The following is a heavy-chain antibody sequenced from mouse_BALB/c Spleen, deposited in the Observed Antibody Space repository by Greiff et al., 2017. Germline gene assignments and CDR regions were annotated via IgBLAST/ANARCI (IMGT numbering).Heavy chain of an antibody. J-gene: IGHJ2*01. Sequence: EVKLMESGGGLVKPGGSLKLSCAASGFTFSDYYMYWVRQTPEKRLEWVATISDGGSYTYYPDSVKGRFTISRDNAKNNLYLQMSSLKSEDTAMYYCARDDGYDGFDYWGQGTTLTVSS. CDR2: ISDGGSYT. CDR3: ARDDGYDGFDY. D-gene: IGHD2-2*01. V-gene: IGHV5-4*02. CDR1: GFTFSDYY.